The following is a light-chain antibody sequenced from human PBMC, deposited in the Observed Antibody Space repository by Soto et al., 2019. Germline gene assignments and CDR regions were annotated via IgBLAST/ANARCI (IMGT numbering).Light chain of an antibody. CDR3: QQSYTTPLT. CDR1: QDITNY. J-gene: IGKJ4*01. Sequence: DIQMTQSPSSLSASVGDRVSITCRSSQDITNYLNWYRQTPGKAPDLLIYGASSLRSGVPSRFSGSGSGTDFTLTISSVQAEDFGTYYCQQSYTTPLTFGGGTKVEIK. CDR2: GAS. V-gene: IGKV1-39*01.